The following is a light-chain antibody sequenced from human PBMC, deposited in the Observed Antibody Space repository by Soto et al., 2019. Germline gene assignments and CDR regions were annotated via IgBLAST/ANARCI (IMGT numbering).Light chain of an antibody. V-gene: IGKV3D-15*01. CDR3: QQYYSTPRT. Sequence: EIGMTQSPATLSVSPGERATLSCRASQSVSSNLAWYQQKPGQAPRLLIYGASTRAPGIPVRFSGSGSGTDFTPTISSLQAEDVAVYYCQQYYSTPRTFGQGTKVDIK. J-gene: IGKJ1*01. CDR1: QSVSSN. CDR2: GAS.